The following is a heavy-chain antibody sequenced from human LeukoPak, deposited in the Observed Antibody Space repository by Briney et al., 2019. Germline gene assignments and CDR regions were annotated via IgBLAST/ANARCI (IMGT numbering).Heavy chain of an antibody. CDR3: ARDPPLGYCSSSSCPHLDY. Sequence: GRSLRLSCAASGFTFSRYSMNWVRQAPGKGLEWVSSISSSSSFIYYADSVKGRFTISRDNAKNSLYLQMNSLRAEDTAVYYCARDPPLGYCSSSSCPHLDYWGQGTLVTVSS. V-gene: IGHV3-21*01. CDR1: GFTFSRYS. D-gene: IGHD2-2*01. CDR2: ISSSSSFI. J-gene: IGHJ4*02.